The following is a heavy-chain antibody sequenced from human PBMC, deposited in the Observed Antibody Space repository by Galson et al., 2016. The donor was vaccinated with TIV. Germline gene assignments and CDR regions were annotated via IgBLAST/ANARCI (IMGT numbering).Heavy chain of an antibody. CDR3: ARVNRVSLTQGSLNGPADNRGQLEY. J-gene: IGHJ4*02. Sequence: ETLSLPCAVYGGSFSAYYWTWIRQPPGKGLEWIGEVNLGGSTNYNSSLKSRVTISVDTSKNQISLKVNTVTAADTDVYYCARVNRVSLTQGSLNGPADNRGQLEYWGQGTRVTVSS. CDR1: GGSFSAYY. D-gene: IGHD1-14*01. V-gene: IGHV4-34*01. CDR2: VNLGGST.